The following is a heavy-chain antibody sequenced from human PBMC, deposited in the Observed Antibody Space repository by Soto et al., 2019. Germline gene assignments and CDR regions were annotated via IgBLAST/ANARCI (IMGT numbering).Heavy chain of an antibody. J-gene: IGHJ4*02. CDR2: TYHSGST. CDR3: ARDDVAAAGTGVGY. V-gene: IGHV4-4*02. D-gene: IGHD6-13*01. CDR1: GGSISSSNW. Sequence: SETLSLTCAVSGGSISSSNWWSWVRQPPGKGLEWIGETYHSGSTNYNPSLKSRVTISVDKSKNQFSLKLSSVTAADTAVYYCARDDVAAAGTGVGYWGQGTLVTVSS.